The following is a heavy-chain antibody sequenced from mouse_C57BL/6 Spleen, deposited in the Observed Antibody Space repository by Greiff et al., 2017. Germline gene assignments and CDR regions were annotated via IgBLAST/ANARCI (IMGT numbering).Heavy chain of an antibody. Sequence: EVKLMESGEGLVKPGGSLKLSCAASGFTFSSYAMSWVRQTPEKRLEWVAYISSGGDYIYYADTVKGRFTISRDNARNTLYLQMSSLKSEDTAMYYCTRDDDGYVYAMDYWGQGTSVTVSS. CDR3: TRDDDGYVYAMDY. V-gene: IGHV5-9-1*02. CDR1: GFTFSSYA. D-gene: IGHD2-2*01. J-gene: IGHJ4*01. CDR2: ISSGGDYI.